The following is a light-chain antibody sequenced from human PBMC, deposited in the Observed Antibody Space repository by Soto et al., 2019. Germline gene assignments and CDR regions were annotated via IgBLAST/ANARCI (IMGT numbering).Light chain of an antibody. CDR2: DAS. V-gene: IGKV3-11*01. J-gene: IGKJ5*01. Sequence: EIVLTQSPATLSLSPGERATLSCRASQSVSSYLAWYQQKPGQAPRLLIYDASNRATGIPARFSGSGSGTDFTLTISSLEPEDFAVYYCQQRSNFLTFSQGTRLEIK. CDR1: QSVSSY. CDR3: QQRSNFLT.